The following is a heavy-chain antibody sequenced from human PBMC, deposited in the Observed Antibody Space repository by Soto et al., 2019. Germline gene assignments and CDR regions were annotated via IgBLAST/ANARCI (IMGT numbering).Heavy chain of an antibody. D-gene: IGHD3-22*01. Sequence: PGGSLRLSCTASGFAFGDYALSWVRQAPGKGLEGVGFIRSKTYGGTTEYAASVKGRFTISRDDAKSIAYLQMNSLKTEDTGVYHCTSAVGYYDTSHSYYPGYFDYCGQGTLVTVSS. CDR1: GFAFGDYA. V-gene: IGHV3-49*04. CDR3: TSAVGYYDTSHSYYPGYFDY. CDR2: IRSKTYGGTT. J-gene: IGHJ4*02.